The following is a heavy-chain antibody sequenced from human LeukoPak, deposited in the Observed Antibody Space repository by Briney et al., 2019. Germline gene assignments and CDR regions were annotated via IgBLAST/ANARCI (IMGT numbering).Heavy chain of an antibody. Sequence: SETLSLTCTVSGYSISSGYYWGWIRQPPGKGLEWIVSIIYRGTTYYNPSLKSRITTSLDTSKNEFSLGLTSVTAADTAVYYCARHDYDSTGYRRDYYFDYWGQGALVTVSS. CDR3: ARHDYDSTGYRRDYYFDY. D-gene: IGHD3-22*01. V-gene: IGHV4-38-2*02. CDR1: GYSISSGYY. CDR2: IIYRGTT. J-gene: IGHJ4*02.